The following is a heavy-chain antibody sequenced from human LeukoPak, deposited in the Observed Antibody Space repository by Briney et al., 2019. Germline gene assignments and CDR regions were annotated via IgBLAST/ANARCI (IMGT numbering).Heavy chain of an antibody. V-gene: IGHV4-4*02. CDR2: IYHSGST. Sequence: SETLSLTCAVSGGSISSSNWWSWVRPPPGKGLEWIGEIYHSGSTNYNPSLKSRVTISVDKSKNQFSLKLSSVTAADTAVYYCAGTKLLWFGELSPFDYWGQGTLVTVSS. D-gene: IGHD3-10*01. J-gene: IGHJ4*02. CDR3: AGTKLLWFGELSPFDY. CDR1: GGSISSSNW.